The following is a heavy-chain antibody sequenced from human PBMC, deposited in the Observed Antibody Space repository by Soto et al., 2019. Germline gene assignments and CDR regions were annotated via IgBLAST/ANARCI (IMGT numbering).Heavy chain of an antibody. D-gene: IGHD2-15*01. CDR1: GFTFSSYA. CDR2: ISGGGDGA. CDR3: AKKGLGSLKTYCSGSGCHYAFDI. Sequence: EVQLLESGGGLVQPGGSLRLSCAASGFTFSSYAMSWVRQAPGKGLEWVSTISGGGDGAYYADSVKGHFTISRDNSKNTLYLQMNSLRAEDMAIYYCAKKGLGSLKTYCSGSGCHYAFDIWGQGTMVTVSS. V-gene: IGHV3-23*01. J-gene: IGHJ3*02.